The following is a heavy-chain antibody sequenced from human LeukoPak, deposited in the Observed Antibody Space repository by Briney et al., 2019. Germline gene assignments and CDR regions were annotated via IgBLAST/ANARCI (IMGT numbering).Heavy chain of an antibody. D-gene: IGHD1-26*01. CDR1: GGSLSGYY. CDR2: INHSGST. V-gene: IGHV4-34*01. CDR3: ARGIVGATRGLFDY. J-gene: IGHJ4*02. Sequence: SETLSLTCAVYGGSLSGYYWSWIRQSPGEGLESIGEINHSGSTNYNPSLKSRVTISVDTSMNQFSLKLSSVTAADTAVYYCARGIVGATRGLFDYWGQGILVTVSS.